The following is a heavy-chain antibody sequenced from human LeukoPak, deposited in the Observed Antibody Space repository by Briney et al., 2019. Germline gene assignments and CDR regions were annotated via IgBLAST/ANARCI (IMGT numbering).Heavy chain of an antibody. CDR3: ARGLRPMVRGVIGY. CDR2: INHSGST. CDR1: GETFNGFY. J-gene: IGHJ4*02. D-gene: IGHD3-10*01. V-gene: IGHV4-34*01. Sequence: SETLSLTCAVYGETFNGFYWSWIRQPPGKGLEWIGEINHSGSTNYNPSLKSRVTISVDTSKNQFSLKLSSVTAADTAVYYCARGLRPMVRGVIGYWGQGTLVTVSS.